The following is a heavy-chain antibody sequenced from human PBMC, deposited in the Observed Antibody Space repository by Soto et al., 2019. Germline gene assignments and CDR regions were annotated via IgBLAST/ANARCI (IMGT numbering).Heavy chain of an antibody. CDR1: GGSISSSSYY. CDR3: ARHDFWSGYSFDY. V-gene: IGHV4-39*01. D-gene: IGHD3-3*01. J-gene: IGHJ4*02. CDR2: IYYSGST. Sequence: SETLSLTCTVSGGSISSSSYYWGWIRQPPGKGLEWIGSIYYSGSTYYNPSLKGRVTISVDTSKNQFSLKLSSVTAADTAVYYCARHDFWSGYSFDYWGQGTLVTVSS.